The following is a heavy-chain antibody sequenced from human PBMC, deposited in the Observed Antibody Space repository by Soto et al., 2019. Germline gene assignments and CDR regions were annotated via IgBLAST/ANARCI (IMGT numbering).Heavy chain of an antibody. CDR3: ARHANYDFWSGYTRPYYYGMDV. J-gene: IGHJ6*02. V-gene: IGHV5-51*01. CDR1: GYSSTSYW. D-gene: IGHD3-3*01. CDR2: IYPGDSDT. Sequence: LGESLKISCKGSGYSSTSYWIGWVRQMPGKGLEWMGIIYPGDSDTRYSPSFQGQVTISADKSISTAYLQWSSLKASDTAMYYCARHANYDFWSGYTRPYYYGMDVWGQGTTVTV.